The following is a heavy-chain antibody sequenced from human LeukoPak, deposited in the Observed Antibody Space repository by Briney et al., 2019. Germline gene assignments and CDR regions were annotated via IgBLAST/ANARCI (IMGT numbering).Heavy chain of an antibody. CDR1: GGSISSHY. D-gene: IGHD2-15*01. J-gene: IGHJ4*02. CDR2: INHSGST. CDR3: ARHGYCSGGSCPGKVDY. Sequence: PSETLSLTCTVSGGSISSHYWSWIRQPPGKGLEWIGEINHSGSTNYNPSLKSRVTISVDTSKNQFSLKLSSVTAADTAVYYCARHGYCSGGSCPGKVDYWGQGTLVTVSS. V-gene: IGHV4-34*01.